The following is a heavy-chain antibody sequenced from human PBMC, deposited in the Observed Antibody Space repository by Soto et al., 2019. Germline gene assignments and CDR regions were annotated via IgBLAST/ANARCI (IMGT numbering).Heavy chain of an antibody. D-gene: IGHD2-15*01. CDR3: VKDMYEGSSGGSLDY. Sequence: EVQLVESGGGLVQPGRSLRLSCAASGFTFYDFAMHWVRQAPGKGLEWVSRISGTRNIIDYADSVKGRFIISRDNAKNSLYLHMNSLRPEDTALYYGVKDMYEGSSGGSLDYWGQGTLVTVSS. CDR2: ISGTRNII. V-gene: IGHV3-9*01. J-gene: IGHJ4*02. CDR1: GFTFYDFA.